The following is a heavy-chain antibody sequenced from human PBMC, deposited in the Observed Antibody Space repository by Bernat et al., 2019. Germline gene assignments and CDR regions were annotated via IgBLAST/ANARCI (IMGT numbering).Heavy chain of an antibody. Sequence: QITLKESGPTLVKPTQTLTLTCTFSGFSLSTSGVGVGWLRQPPGKALEWLALIYWDDDKRYSPSLKSRLTITKDTSKNQVVLTMTNMDPVDTATYYCAHSYCSSTSCYAGGYFDYWGQGTLVTVSS. CDR3: AHSYCSSTSCYAGGYFDY. D-gene: IGHD2-2*01. CDR1: GFSLSTSGVG. J-gene: IGHJ4*02. CDR2: IYWDDDK. V-gene: IGHV2-5*02.